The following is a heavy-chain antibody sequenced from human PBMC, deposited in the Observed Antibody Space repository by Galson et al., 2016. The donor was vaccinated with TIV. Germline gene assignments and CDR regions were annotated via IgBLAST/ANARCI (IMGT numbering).Heavy chain of an antibody. CDR3: AKGGGYGDVYFDF. J-gene: IGHJ4*02. CDR2: ISAGGGST. CDR1: GFTFSTYA. Sequence: SLRLSCAASGFTFSTYAMSWVRQAPGKGLEWVSGISAGGGSTHYADSVKGRFIISRDNSKNTLYLQMNSLSADDAAVFYCAKGGGYGDVYFDFWGQGTLVTVSS. D-gene: IGHD4-17*01. V-gene: IGHV3-23*01.